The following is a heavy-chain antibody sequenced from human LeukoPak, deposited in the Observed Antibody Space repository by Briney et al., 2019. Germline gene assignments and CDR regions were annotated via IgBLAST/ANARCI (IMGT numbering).Heavy chain of an antibody. D-gene: IGHD2-8*01. Sequence: ASVKVSCKASGYTFTSYGISWVGQAPGQGLEWMGWISAYNGNTNYAQKLQGRVTMTTDTSTSTAYMELRSLRSDDTAVYYCARVGTYTYGDYYFDYWGQGTLVTVSS. CDR2: ISAYNGNT. J-gene: IGHJ4*02. CDR1: GYTFTSYG. CDR3: ARVGTYTYGDYYFDY. V-gene: IGHV1-18*01.